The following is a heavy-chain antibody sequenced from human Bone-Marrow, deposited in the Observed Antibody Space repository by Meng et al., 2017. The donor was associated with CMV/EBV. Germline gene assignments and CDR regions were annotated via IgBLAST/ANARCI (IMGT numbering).Heavy chain of an antibody. CDR2: ISYDGSNK. J-gene: IGHJ4*02. CDR3: ARDGIVGATTGGDY. CDR1: GFTFSSYE. Sequence: GGSLRLSCAASGFTFSSYEMNWVRQAPGKGLEWVAVISYDGSNKYYADSVKGRFTISRDNSKNTLYLQMNSLRAEDTAVYYCARDGIVGATTGGDYWGQGTLVTVSS. V-gene: IGHV3-30-3*01. D-gene: IGHD1-26*01.